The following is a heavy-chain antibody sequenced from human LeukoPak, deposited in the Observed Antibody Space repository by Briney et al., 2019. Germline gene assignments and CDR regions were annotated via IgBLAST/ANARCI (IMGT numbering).Heavy chain of an antibody. CDR2: INHSGST. J-gene: IGHJ4*02. CDR3: ARHERIAAAGTRYFDY. V-gene: IGHV4-34*01. CDR1: GGSFSGYY. Sequence: TSETLSLTCAVYGGSFSGYYWSWIRQPPGKGLEWIGEINHSGSTNYNPSLKSRVTISVDTSKNQFSLKLSSVTAADTAVYYCARHERIAAAGTRYFDYWGQGTLVTVSS. D-gene: IGHD6-13*01.